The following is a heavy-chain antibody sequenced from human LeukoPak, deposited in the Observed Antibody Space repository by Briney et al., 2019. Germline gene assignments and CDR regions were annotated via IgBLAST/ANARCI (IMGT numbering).Heavy chain of an antibody. Sequence: PGGSLRLSCAASGFTFSSYSMNWVRQAPGKGLEWVSYISSSSSTIYYADSVKGRFTISRDNAKNSLYLQMNSLRAEDTAVYYCARGRQPFDYWGQGTLVTVSS. CDR1: GFTFSSYS. D-gene: IGHD6-13*01. J-gene: IGHJ4*02. CDR2: ISSSSSTI. CDR3: ARGRQPFDY. V-gene: IGHV3-48*01.